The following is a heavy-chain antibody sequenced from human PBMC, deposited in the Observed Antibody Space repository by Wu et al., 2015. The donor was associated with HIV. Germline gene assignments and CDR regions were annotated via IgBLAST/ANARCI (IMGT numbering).Heavy chain of an antibody. J-gene: IGHJ5*02. CDR2: IIPIFGTA. CDR3: AREASSDSSGYYQTNWFDP. CDR1: GGTFSSYA. Sequence: QVQLVQSGAEVKKPGSSVKVSCKASGGTFSSYAISWVRQAPGQGLEWMGGIIPIFGTANYAQKFQGRVTITADESTSTAYMELSSLRSEDTAVYYCAREASSDSSGYYQTNWFDPWGQGTLVTVSS. V-gene: IGHV1-69*12. D-gene: IGHD3-22*01.